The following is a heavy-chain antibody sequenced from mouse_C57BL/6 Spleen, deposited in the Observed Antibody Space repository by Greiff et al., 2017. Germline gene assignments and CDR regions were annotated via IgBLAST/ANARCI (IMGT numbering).Heavy chain of an antibody. CDR1: GYTFTSYW. V-gene: IGHV1-74*01. CDR3: AIEEIYYDYDGVGFAY. D-gene: IGHD2-4*01. CDR2: IHPSDSDT. J-gene: IGHJ3*01. Sequence: QVQLQQPGAELVKPGASVKVSCKASGYTFTSYWMHWVKQRPGQGLEWIGRIHPSDSDTNYNQKFKGKATLTVDKSSSTAYMQLSSLTSEDSAVYYCAIEEIYYDYDGVGFAYWGQGTLVTVSA.